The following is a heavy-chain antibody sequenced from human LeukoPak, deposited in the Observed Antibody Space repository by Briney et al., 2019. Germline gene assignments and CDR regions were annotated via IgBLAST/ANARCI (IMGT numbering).Heavy chain of an antibody. J-gene: IGHJ4*02. CDR2: INQDGSKE. Sequence: GGSLRLSCTASGFIFSNYWMTWVRQAPGKGLEWVAQINQDGSKEYYIDSAKARFSISIDNARNSLSLQMNSLRAEDTAVYYCVRDGGVSGYDLLDYWGQGTLVTVSS. V-gene: IGHV3-7*01. D-gene: IGHD5-12*01. CDR3: VRDGGVSGYDLLDY. CDR1: GFIFSNYW.